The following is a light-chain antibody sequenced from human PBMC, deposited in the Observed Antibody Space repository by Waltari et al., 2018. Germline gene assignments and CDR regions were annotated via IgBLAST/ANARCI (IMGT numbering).Light chain of an antibody. CDR3: CSYAGSYTYV. J-gene: IGLJ1*01. CDR2: DVS. Sequence: QSALTQPRSVSGSPGQSVTISCTGTSSDVGGDNYVSWYQQHLGKAPKLRIYDVSKRPCGVPDRFSGSKYGTTASLTISGLQAEDEADYYCCSYAGSYTYVFGTGTKVTVL. V-gene: IGLV2-11*01. CDR1: SSDVGGDNY.